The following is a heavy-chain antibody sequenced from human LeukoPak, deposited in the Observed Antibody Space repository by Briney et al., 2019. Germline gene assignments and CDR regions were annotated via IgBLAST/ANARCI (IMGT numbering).Heavy chain of an antibody. Sequence: SETLSLTCAVYGGSFSGYYWSWIRQLPGKGLEWIGEINHSGSTNYNPSLKSRVTISVDTSKNQFSLKLSSVTAADTAVYYCARLRAYYYDTDYWGQGTLVTVSS. CDR2: INHSGST. CDR1: GGSFSGYY. CDR3: ARLRAYYYDTDY. D-gene: IGHD3-22*01. J-gene: IGHJ4*02. V-gene: IGHV4-34*01.